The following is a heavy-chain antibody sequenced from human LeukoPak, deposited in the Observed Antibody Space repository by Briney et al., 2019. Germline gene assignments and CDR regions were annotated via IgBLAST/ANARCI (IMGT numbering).Heavy chain of an antibody. CDR3: ARXQYYYGSGSYSIIGIDAFDI. Sequence: GGSLRLSCAASGFTFSSYSMNWVRQAPGKGLEWVSSISSSSSYIYYADSVKGRFTISRDNAKNSLYLQMNSLRAEDTAVYYCARXQYYYGSGSYSIIGIDAFDIWGQGTMVTVSS. J-gene: IGHJ3*02. CDR1: GFTFSSYS. CDR2: ISSSSSYI. D-gene: IGHD3-10*01. V-gene: IGHV3-21*01.